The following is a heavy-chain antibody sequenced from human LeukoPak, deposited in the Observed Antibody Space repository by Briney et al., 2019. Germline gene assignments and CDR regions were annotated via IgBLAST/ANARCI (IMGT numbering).Heavy chain of an antibody. CDR3: ATLVVIAAKKYFLH. V-gene: IGHV3-23*01. CDR1: GITFTSYA. Sequence: GGSLRLSCAASGITFTSYAMTWVRQAPGKGLEWVSAISGTGGSAYYEDSVKGRFTISRDNSKNTLYLEMNSLRAEDTAVYYCATLVVIAAKKYFLHWGQGTLVSVSS. CDR2: ISGTGGSA. D-gene: IGHD2-2*01. J-gene: IGHJ1*01.